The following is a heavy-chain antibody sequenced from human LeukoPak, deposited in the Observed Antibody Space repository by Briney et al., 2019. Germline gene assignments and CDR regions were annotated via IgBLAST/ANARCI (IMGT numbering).Heavy chain of an antibody. CDR3: ASRLYCSNTRCRNFPFAY. Sequence: SVKVSCKASGGTFSSYAVNWVRQAPGQGLEWMGGIIPIFGTANYAQKFQDRVTITADESTSTAYMELSSLRSEDTAIYYCASRLYCSNTRCRNFPFAYWGQGTLVTVSS. CDR1: GGTFSSYA. D-gene: IGHD2-2*01. J-gene: IGHJ4*02. V-gene: IGHV1-69*01. CDR2: IIPIFGTA.